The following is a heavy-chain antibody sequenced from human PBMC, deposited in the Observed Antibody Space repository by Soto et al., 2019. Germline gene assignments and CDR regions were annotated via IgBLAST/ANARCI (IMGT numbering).Heavy chain of an antibody. Sequence: QVQLVESGGGLVKPGGSLRRSCAASGFTFSDYYMSWIRQAPGKGLEGVSYISSSGSTIYYADSVKGRFTIARDNAKNSLYLQMNSLRAEDTAVYYWARDPREYSFDYWGQGTLVTVSS. V-gene: IGHV3-11*01. CDR3: ARDPREYSFDY. CDR2: ISSSGSTI. J-gene: IGHJ4*02. CDR1: GFTFSDYY.